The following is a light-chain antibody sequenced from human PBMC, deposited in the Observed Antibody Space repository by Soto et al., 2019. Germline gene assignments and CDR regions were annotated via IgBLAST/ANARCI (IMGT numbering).Light chain of an antibody. V-gene: IGLV2-14*03. J-gene: IGLJ2*01. CDR3: SSYTSKSVL. CDR2: DVN. Sequence: QSALTQPASVSGSPGQSITMSCTGTSSDVGGYNYVSWYQQHPGKAPKLLIHDVNSRPSGVSNRFSGSKSGNTASLTISGLQAEDEADYYCSSYTSKSVLFGGGTQLTVL. CDR1: SSDVGGYNY.